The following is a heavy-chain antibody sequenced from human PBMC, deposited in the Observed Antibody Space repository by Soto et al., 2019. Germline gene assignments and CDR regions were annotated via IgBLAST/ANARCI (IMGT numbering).Heavy chain of an antibody. J-gene: IGHJ5*02. CDR3: ARRSGQAAPLMFDP. CDR2: IIPIFGTV. Sequence: QVQLVQSGAEVKKPGSSVTVSCKASGGTFSSYAISWVRQAPGQGLEWMGGIIPIFGTVNYAQKFQGRVTITADESTSTAYMELNSLRSEDTAVYYCARRSGQAAPLMFDPWGQGNLVTVSS. V-gene: IGHV1-69*01. D-gene: IGHD6-6*01. CDR1: GGTFSSYA.